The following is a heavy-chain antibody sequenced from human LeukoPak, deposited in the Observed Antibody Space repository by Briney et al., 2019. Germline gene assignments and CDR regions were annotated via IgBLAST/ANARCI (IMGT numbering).Heavy chain of an antibody. D-gene: IGHD5-12*01. J-gene: IGHJ5*02. Sequence: ASVKVSCKASGYTFTSYGISWVRQAPGQGLEWMGWISAYNGNTNYAQKLQGRVTMTTDTSTSTAYMELRSLRSDDTAVYYCARGKIVATIPSWFDPWGQGTLVTVSS. V-gene: IGHV1-18*01. CDR3: ARGKIVATIPSWFDP. CDR2: ISAYNGNT. CDR1: GYTFTSYG.